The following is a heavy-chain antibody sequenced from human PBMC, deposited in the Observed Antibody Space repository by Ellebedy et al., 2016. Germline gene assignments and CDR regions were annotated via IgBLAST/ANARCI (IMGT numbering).Heavy chain of an antibody. CDR1: GFTFSSYA. D-gene: IGHD3-22*01. V-gene: IGHV3-30-3*01. CDR2: ISYDGSNK. CDR3: RYYDNDAYIDY. Sequence: GESLKISXAASGFTFSSYAMHWVRQAPGKGLEWVAVISYDGSNKYYADSVKGRFTISRDNAKNTLYLRMNSLRDEDTAVYYCRYYDNDAYIDYWGQGTLVTVSS. J-gene: IGHJ4*02.